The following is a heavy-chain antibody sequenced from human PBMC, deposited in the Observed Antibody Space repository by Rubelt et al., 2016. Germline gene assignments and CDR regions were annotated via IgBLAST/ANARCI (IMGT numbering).Heavy chain of an antibody. CDR1: SGPISSSY. Sequence: QVQLQESGPRLVKTSETLSLTCTVLSGPISSSYWTWIRQPPGKGLKWIGYLYYLGSTQYNPPLKSRVTTSLDTPKNQFSLRLSSVTAADTAVYYCTRDGVRSSGPHDSWGQGTLVTVSS. V-gene: IGHV4-59*01. CDR3: TRDGVRSSGPHDS. CDR2: LYYLGST. D-gene: IGHD3-22*01. J-gene: IGHJ4*02.